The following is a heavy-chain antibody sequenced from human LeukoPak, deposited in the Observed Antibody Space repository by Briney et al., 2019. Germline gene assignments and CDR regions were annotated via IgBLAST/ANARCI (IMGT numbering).Heavy chain of an antibody. D-gene: IGHD5-18*01. CDR2: INPNSGGT. CDR1: GYTFTGYY. V-gene: IGHV1-2*02. Sequence: ASVKVSCKASGYTFTGYYMHWVRQAPGQGLEWMGWINPNSGGTNYAQKFQGRVTMTRDTSISTAYMELSRLRSDDTAVYYSARDSGGYSYGYAPSNFDYWGQGTLVTVSS. J-gene: IGHJ4*02. CDR3: ARDSGGYSYGYAPSNFDY.